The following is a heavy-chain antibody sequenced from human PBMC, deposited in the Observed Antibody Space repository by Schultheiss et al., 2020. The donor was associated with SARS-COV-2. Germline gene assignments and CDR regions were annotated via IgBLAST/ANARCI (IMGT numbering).Heavy chain of an antibody. D-gene: IGHD3-10*01. V-gene: IGHV3-33*06. J-gene: IGHJ5*02. CDR1: GFTFSSYG. Sequence: GGSLRLSCAASGFTFSSYGMHWVRQAPGKGLEWVAVIWYDGSNKYYADSVKGRFTISRDNSKNTLYLQMNSLRAEDTAVYYCAKDRLLWFGELWSRRGWFDPWGQGTLVTVSS. CDR3: AKDRLLWFGELWSRRGWFDP. CDR2: IWYDGSNK.